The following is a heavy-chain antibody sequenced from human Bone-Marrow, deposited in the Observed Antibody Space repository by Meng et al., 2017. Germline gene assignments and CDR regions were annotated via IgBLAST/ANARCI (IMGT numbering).Heavy chain of an antibody. CDR2: ISWNSGNI. D-gene: IGHD3-9*01. CDR1: GFTFDDFA. CDR3: AKDIGAIRYYGMDV. Sequence: SLKISCAASGFTFDDFAMHWVRQAPGKGLEWVSSISWNSGNIGYVDSVKGRFTISRDNAKNSLYLQMNNLRAEDTALYYCAKDIGAIRYYGMDVWGQGTMVTVSS. V-gene: IGHV3-9*01. J-gene: IGHJ6*02.